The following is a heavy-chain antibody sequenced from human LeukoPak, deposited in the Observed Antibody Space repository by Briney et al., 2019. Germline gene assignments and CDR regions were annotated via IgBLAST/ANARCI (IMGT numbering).Heavy chain of an antibody. CDR1: GGSISSYY. CDR3: ARDLAGATYTPFDY. D-gene: IGHD1-26*01. CDR2: IYYSGST. V-gene: IGHV4-59*01. Sequence: SETLSLTCTVSGGSISSYYWSWIRQPPGKGLEWIGYIYYSGSTNYNPSLKSRVTISVDTSKNQFSLKLSSVTAADTAVYHCARDLAGATYTPFDYWGQGTLVTVSS. J-gene: IGHJ4*02.